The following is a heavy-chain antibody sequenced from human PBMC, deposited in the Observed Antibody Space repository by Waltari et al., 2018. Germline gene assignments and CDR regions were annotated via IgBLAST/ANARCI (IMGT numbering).Heavy chain of an antibody. J-gene: IGHJ4*02. CDR3: ARHVPYCSGGSCPLGY. D-gene: IGHD2-15*01. Sequence: EVQLVETGGGLIQPGGSLRLSCAASGFTVSSNYMSWVRQAPGKGLEWVSVIYSGGSTYYADSVKGRFTISRDNSKNTLYLQMNSLRAEDTAVYYCARHVPYCSGGSCPLGYWGQGTLVTVSS. CDR2: IYSGGST. V-gene: IGHV3-53*02. CDR1: GFTVSSNY.